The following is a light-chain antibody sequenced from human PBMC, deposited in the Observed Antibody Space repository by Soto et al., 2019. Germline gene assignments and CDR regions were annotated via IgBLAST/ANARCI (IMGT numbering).Light chain of an antibody. CDR2: GAS. J-gene: IGKJ1*01. Sequence: EIVMTQSPATLSVSPGERATLSCRASQSFSSNLAWYQQKPGQAPRLLIYGASTRATGIPARFSGSGSGTEFTLTISSLQSEDFAVYYCQQYNNWPREVTWTFGQGSKVDI. CDR3: QQYNNWPREVTWT. CDR1: QSFSSN. V-gene: IGKV3-15*01.